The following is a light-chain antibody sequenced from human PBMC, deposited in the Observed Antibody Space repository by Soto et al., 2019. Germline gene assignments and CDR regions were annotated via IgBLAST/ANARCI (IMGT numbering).Light chain of an antibody. CDR3: MQPLHTAPRT. CDR2: LGS. J-gene: IGKJ2*01. Sequence: EIVMTQSPLSLPVTPGAPASISCRSSQSLLHSNGYNYLNWYLQKPGQSPQLLIYLGSYRASGVPDTFSGSGSGTDFTLKISRVEAEDVGGVHYFMQPLHTAPRTFGQGTKLDFK. V-gene: IGKV2-28*01. CDR1: QSLLHSNGYNY.